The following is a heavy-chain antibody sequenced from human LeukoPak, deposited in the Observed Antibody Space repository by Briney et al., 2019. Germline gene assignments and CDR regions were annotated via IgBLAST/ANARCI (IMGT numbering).Heavy chain of an antibody. CDR2: MDPNSGNT. J-gene: IGHJ4*02. D-gene: IGHD3-3*01. Sequence: GASVKVSCKASGYTFTSYDINWVRQATGQGLEWMGWMDPNSGNTGYAQKFQGRVTITRNTSISTAYMELSSLRFEDTAVYYCARLHYDFWSGYYAYWGQGTLVTVSS. CDR1: GYTFTSYD. CDR3: ARLHYDFWSGYYAY. V-gene: IGHV1-8*03.